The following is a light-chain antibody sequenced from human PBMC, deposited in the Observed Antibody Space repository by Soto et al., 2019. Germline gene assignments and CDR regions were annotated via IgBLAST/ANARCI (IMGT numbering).Light chain of an antibody. Sequence: EIVLTQSPGTLSLSPGERATLSCRASQSVSSYLAWYQQKPGQAPRLLIYDASNRTTGIPARFSGSGFGTVFTFIIISLEPEDFAVYYCQQRSNWQITFGQGTRLEIK. CDR2: DAS. CDR3: QQRSNWQIT. J-gene: IGKJ5*01. V-gene: IGKV3-11*01. CDR1: QSVSSY.